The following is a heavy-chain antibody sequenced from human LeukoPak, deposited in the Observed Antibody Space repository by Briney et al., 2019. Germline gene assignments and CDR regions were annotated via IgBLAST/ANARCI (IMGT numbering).Heavy chain of an antibody. D-gene: IGHD2-8*02. CDR1: GFTFSTYE. Sequence: GGSLRLSCAASGFTFSTYEMNWVRQAPGKGLEWVSAINRGGDGTSYADSVKGRFTISRDNSKNTMYLQMSSLKVEDTAVYYCARVVSWGQGTLVTVSS. CDR2: INRGGDGT. V-gene: IGHV3-23*01. J-gene: IGHJ5*02. CDR3: ARVVS.